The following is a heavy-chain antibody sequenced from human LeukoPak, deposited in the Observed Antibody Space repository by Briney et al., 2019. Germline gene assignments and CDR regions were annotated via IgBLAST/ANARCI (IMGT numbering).Heavy chain of an antibody. Sequence: PGGSLRLSCAASGFTFSTYEMNWVRQAPGKGLEWVSKISSSGSTIYYADSVKGRFTISRDNAKNSLYLQMNSLRAEDTAVYYCAKALLWFGELLPNFDYWGQGTLVTVSS. CDR2: ISSSGSTI. CDR1: GFTFSTYE. D-gene: IGHD3-10*01. CDR3: AKALLWFGELLPNFDY. V-gene: IGHV3-48*03. J-gene: IGHJ4*02.